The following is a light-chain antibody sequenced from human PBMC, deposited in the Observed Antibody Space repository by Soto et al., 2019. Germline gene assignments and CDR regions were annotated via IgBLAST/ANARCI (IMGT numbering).Light chain of an antibody. V-gene: IGKV1-9*01. CDR1: QGISSY. J-gene: IGKJ4*01. CDR2: AAS. CDR3: QQLRSYPLS. Sequence: IPLTQSPSSLSASVGDRVTITCRASQGISSYLAWYQQKPGKAPKLLIYAASSLQSGVPSRFSGSGSGTDFTLTISSLQPEDSATYYCQQLRSYPLSFGGGTKVEI.